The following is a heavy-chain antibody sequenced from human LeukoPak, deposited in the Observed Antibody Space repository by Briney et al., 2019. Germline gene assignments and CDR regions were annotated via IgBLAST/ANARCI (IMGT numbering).Heavy chain of an antibody. J-gene: IGHJ3*02. CDR3: ASQAVLQYFDWSKPGAFDI. CDR1: GFTFSDYY. V-gene: IGHV3-11*01. Sequence: GGSLRLSYAASGFTFSDYYMSWIRQAPGKGLEWVSYISSSGSTIYYADSVKGRFTISRDNAKNSLYLQMNSLRAEDTAVYYCASQAVLQYFDWSKPGAFDIWGQGTMVTVSS. CDR2: ISSSGSTI. D-gene: IGHD3-9*01.